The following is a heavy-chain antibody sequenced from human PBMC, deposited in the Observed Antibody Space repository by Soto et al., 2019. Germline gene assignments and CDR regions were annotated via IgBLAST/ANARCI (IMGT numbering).Heavy chain of an antibody. D-gene: IGHD2-2*01. J-gene: IGHJ5*02. V-gene: IGHV3-11*01. CDR3: VTRATILVVPSAIRRNWFDP. CDR1: GFTFSDYY. CDR2: ISSSSTI. Sequence: GGSLRLSCAASGFTFSDYYMSWIRQAPGKGLEWVSYISSSSTIYYADSVKGRFTISRDNAKNSLYLQMNSLRAEDTAVYYCVTRATILVVPSAIRRNWFDPWGQGTLVTVSS.